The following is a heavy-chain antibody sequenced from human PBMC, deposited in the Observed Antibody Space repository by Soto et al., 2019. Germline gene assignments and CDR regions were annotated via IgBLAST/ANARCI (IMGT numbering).Heavy chain of an antibody. D-gene: IGHD2-2*01. J-gene: IGHJ4*02. CDR3: ARGIGYCSSINCYSSRRLRFDS. Sequence: QVQLQQWGAGLLKPSETLSLTCAVYGGSFSGYYWTWIRQPPEKGLEWIGEVNPSGTTYYNPSLKTRVTISVHTPKNQLSMKMSSVTAAGTAGYYCARGIGYCSSINCYSSRRLRFDSWGQGTLVTVSS. V-gene: IGHV4-34*01. CDR2: VNPSGTT. CDR1: GGSFSGYY.